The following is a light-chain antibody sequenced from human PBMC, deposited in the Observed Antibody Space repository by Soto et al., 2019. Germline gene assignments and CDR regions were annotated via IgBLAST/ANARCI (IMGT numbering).Light chain of an antibody. V-gene: IGLV2-14*01. CDR2: EVS. CDR3: SSYTSSSTYV. J-gene: IGLJ1*01. Sequence: QSALAQPASVSGSPGQSITISCTGSGSDIATFNYVSWYQHHPGKAPKLMIYEVSNRPSGVSNRFSGSKSGNTASLTISGLQAEDEADYYCSSYTSSSTYVFGTGTKVTVL. CDR1: GSDIATFNY.